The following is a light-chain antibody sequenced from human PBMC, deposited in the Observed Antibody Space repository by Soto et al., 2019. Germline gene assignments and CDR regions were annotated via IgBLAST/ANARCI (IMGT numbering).Light chain of an antibody. CDR1: QDIRGA. J-gene: IGKJ5*01. CDR3: QQFNSYPIT. V-gene: IGKV1-13*02. Sequence: AIQLTQSPSSLSASVGDRVTITCRASQDIRGALAWYQQKPGKAPKILIYDVSTLESGVPSRFSGSSSGTDFTLTISGPQPVDFATCYCQQFNSYPITYGQGTRLEIK. CDR2: DVS.